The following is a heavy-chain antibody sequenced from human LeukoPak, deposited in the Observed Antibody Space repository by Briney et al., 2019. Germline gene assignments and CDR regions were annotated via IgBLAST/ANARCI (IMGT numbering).Heavy chain of an antibody. V-gene: IGHV1-2*02. J-gene: IGHJ3*02. CDR1: GYTFTGYY. Sequence: ASVKVSCKASGYTFTGYYMHWVRQAPGQGLEWMGWINPSSGGTNYAQKFQGRVTMTRDTSISTAYMELSRLRSDDTAVYYCAREGNGVVMNAFDIWGQGTMVTVSS. CDR2: INPSSGGT. D-gene: IGHD3-3*01. CDR3: AREGNGVVMNAFDI.